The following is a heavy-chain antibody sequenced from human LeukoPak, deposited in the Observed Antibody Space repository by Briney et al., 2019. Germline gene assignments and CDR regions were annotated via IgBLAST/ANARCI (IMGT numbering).Heavy chain of an antibody. D-gene: IGHD3-3*01. CDR3: ARQLNYDFWSGHYTLRHFDY. CDR1: GYSFTSYW. Sequence: GESLKISCKGSGYSFTSYWIGWVRQMPGKGLEWMGIIYPGDSDTRYSPSFQGQVTISADKSISTAYLQWSSLKASDTAMYYCARQLNYDFWSGHYTLRHFDYWGQGTLVTVSS. CDR2: IYPGDSDT. J-gene: IGHJ4*02. V-gene: IGHV5-51*01.